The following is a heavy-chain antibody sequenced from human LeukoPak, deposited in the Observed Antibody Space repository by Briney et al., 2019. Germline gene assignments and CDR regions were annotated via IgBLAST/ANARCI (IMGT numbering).Heavy chain of an antibody. V-gene: IGHV4-59*01. Sequence: SETLSLTCTVSGGSISGYYWSWIRQPPGKGLERIGNIYYSGSTNYNPSLKSRVTISVDTSKNQFSLKLSSVTAADTAVYYCARDHYFDYWGQGTLVTVSP. J-gene: IGHJ4*02. CDR1: GGSISGYY. CDR2: IYYSGST. CDR3: ARDHYFDY.